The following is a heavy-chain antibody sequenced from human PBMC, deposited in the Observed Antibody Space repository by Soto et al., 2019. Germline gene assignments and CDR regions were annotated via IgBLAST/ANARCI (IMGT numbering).Heavy chain of an antibody. Sequence: EVQLVEAGGGLIQPGGSLRLSCAASGFPFSSYGMNWVRQAPGKGLEWVSYIGGGTSPIFYADSVKGRFTISRDNAKYSVYLHMNSLRDEDTAVYYCASDAGYSSGWYAGNWFDPWGQGTLVTVSS. V-gene: IGHV3-48*02. CDR2: IGGGTSPI. J-gene: IGHJ5*02. CDR1: GFPFSSYG. CDR3: ASDAGYSSGWYAGNWFDP. D-gene: IGHD6-19*01.